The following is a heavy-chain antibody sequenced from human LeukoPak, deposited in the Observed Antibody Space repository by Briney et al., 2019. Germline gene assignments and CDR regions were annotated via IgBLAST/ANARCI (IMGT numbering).Heavy chain of an antibody. CDR2: ISYDGSNK. Sequence: GGSLRFSCAASGFTFSSYAMHWVRQAPGKGLEWVAVISYDGSNKYYADSVKGRFTISRDNSKNTLYLQMNSLRAEDTAVYYCARDRGSSSWYYFDYWGQGTLVTVSS. V-gene: IGHV3-30*04. J-gene: IGHJ4*02. D-gene: IGHD6-13*01. CDR3: ARDRGSSSWYYFDY. CDR1: GFTFSSYA.